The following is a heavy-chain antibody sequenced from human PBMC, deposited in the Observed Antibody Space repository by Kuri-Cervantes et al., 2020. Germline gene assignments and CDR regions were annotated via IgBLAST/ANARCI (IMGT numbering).Heavy chain of an antibody. V-gene: IGHV3-11*06. CDR1: GGSMNNYY. CDR2: IRWNSGNI. Sequence: LSLTCTVSGGSMNNYYWSWIRQPPGKGLEWVSGIRWNSGNIDYADSVRGRFTISRDNAKNSLYLQMNSLRAEDTAVYYCARTQIAAAYAFDIWGQGTMVTVSS. CDR3: ARTQIAAAYAFDI. J-gene: IGHJ3*02. D-gene: IGHD6-13*01.